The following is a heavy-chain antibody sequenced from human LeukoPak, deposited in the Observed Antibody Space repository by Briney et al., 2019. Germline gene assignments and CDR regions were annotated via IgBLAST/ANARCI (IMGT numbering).Heavy chain of an antibody. CDR1: GGSISSSSYY. J-gene: IGHJ6*03. D-gene: IGHD3-3*01. CDR2: IYYSGST. Sequence: SETLSLTCTVSGGSISSSSYYWGWIRQPPGKGLEWIGSIYYSGSTYYNPSLKSRVTISVDTSKNQFSLKLSSVTAADTAVYYCARQPAGLRFLEWLPLYMDVWGKGTTVTVSS. CDR3: ARQPAGLRFLEWLPLYMDV. V-gene: IGHV4-39*01.